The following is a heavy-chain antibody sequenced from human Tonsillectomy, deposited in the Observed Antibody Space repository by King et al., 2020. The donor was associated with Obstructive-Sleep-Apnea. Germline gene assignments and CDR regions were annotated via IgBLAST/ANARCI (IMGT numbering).Heavy chain of an antibody. J-gene: IGHJ4*02. CDR1: GFNFSSYA. Sequence: VQLQESGGGLVQPGGSLRLSCEASGFNFSSYAMSWVRQAPGEGVEWGSVFSGSGGGTLNADSVKGRFPISRDNSKNTLYLQMNSLRAEDTAVYYCAREFDYWGQGTLVTVSS. CDR2: FSGSGGGT. CDR3: AREFDY. V-gene: IGHV3-23*01.